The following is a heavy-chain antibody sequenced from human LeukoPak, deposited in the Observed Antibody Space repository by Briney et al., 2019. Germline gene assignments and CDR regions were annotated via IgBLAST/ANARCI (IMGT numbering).Heavy chain of an antibody. D-gene: IGHD2-15*01. J-gene: IGHJ4*02. CDR1: GFTFRSYE. Sequence: GGSLRLSCAASGFTFRSYEMNWVRQAPGQGLVWVSFINSGGSAMDYADSVKGRFTISRDNAKNSLYLQMNSLRAEDTALYYCVRDGRDCSGGRCFPIWGQGTLVTVST. V-gene: IGHV3-48*03. CDR2: INSGGSAM. CDR3: VRDGRDCSGGRCFPI.